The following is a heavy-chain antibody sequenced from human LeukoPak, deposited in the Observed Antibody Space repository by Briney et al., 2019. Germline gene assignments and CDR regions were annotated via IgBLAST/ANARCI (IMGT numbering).Heavy chain of an antibody. V-gene: IGHV1-2*02. D-gene: IGHD3-10*01. CDR2: INPNSGGT. CDR3: ARIYGSGSSYDAFDI. Sequence: ASVKVSCKASAYTFTDYYIHWVRQAPGQGLEWMGWINPNSGGTNYAQTFQGRVTMTRDTSISTAYMELSRLRSDDTAVYYCARIYGSGSSYDAFDIWGQGTMVTVSS. J-gene: IGHJ3*02. CDR1: AYTFTDYY.